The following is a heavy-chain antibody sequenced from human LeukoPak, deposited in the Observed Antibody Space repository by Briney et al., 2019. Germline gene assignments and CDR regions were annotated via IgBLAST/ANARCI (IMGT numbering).Heavy chain of an antibody. CDR3: ATSRTFDY. Sequence: GGSLRLSCAASGFTFSSYWMNWVRQAPGKGLEWAANIKQDGSEIYYVDSVKGRFTISRDNAKNSLYLQMNSLRAEDTAVYYCATSRTFDYWGQGTLVTVSS. V-gene: IGHV3-7*03. D-gene: IGHD1-1*01. CDR1: GFTFSSYW. J-gene: IGHJ4*02. CDR2: IKQDGSEI.